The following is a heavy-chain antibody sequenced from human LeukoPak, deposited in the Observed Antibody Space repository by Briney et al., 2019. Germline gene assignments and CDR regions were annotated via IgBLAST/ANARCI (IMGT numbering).Heavy chain of an antibody. CDR2: INHSGST. V-gene: IGHV4-34*01. CDR1: GGSFSGYY. Sequence: PSETLSLTCAVYGGSFSGYYWSWIRQPPGKGLEWIGEINHSGSTNYNPSLKSRVTTSVDTSKNQFSLKLSSVTAADTAVYYCARGKVATIEYWGQGTLVTVSS. CDR3: ARGKVATIEY. J-gene: IGHJ4*02. D-gene: IGHD5-12*01.